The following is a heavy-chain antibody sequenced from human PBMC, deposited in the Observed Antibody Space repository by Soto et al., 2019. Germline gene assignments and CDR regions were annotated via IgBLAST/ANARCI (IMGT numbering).Heavy chain of an antibody. CDR3: ARDRTHGWFGELFPTPYYYYGMDV. D-gene: IGHD3-10*01. V-gene: IGHV3-30-3*01. CDR2: ISYDGSNK. J-gene: IGHJ6*02. Sequence: GGSLRRTCAASGFTFSSYAIHWVRQAPGKGLEWVAVISYDGSNKYYADSVKGRFTISRDNSKNTLYLQMNSLRAEDTAVYYCARDRTHGWFGELFPTPYYYYGMDVWGQGTTVTVSS. CDR1: GFTFSSYA.